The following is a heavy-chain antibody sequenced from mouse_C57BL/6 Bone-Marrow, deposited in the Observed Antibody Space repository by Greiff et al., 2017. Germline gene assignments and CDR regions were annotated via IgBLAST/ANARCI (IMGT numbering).Heavy chain of an antibody. Sequence: EVMLVESGAELVRPGASVKLSCTASGFNIKDDYMHWVKQRPEQGLEWIGWIDPENGDTEYASKFQGKATITADTSSNTAYLQLSSLTSEDTAVYYCTPYSNYVGYYAMDYWGQGTSVTVSS. V-gene: IGHV14-4*01. CDR2: IDPENGDT. D-gene: IGHD2-5*01. CDR1: GFNIKDDY. CDR3: TPYSNYVGYYAMDY. J-gene: IGHJ4*01.